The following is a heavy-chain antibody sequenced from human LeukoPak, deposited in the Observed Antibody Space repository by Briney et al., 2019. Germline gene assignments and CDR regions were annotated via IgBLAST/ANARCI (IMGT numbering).Heavy chain of an antibody. CDR3: AKRTSPRGYSYGNYLGY. CDR2: ISGSGGST. Sequence: RPGGSLRLSCAASGFTFDDYGMSWVRQAPGKGLEWVSAISGSGGSTYYADSVKGRFTISRDNSKNTLYLQMNSLRAEDTAVYYCAKRTSPRGYSYGNYLGYWGQGTLVTVSS. V-gene: IGHV3-23*01. J-gene: IGHJ4*02. D-gene: IGHD5-18*01. CDR1: GFTFDDYG.